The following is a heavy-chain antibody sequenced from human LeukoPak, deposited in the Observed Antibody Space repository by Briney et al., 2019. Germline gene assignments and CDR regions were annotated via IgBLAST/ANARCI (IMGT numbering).Heavy chain of an antibody. D-gene: IGHD3-10*01. CDR2: MHTSGST. Sequence: PSETLSLTCTVSGGSIRSYYWNWIRQPAGNGLEWIGRMHTSGSTNYNPSLKSRLTMSVDTSKNQFSLKMRSVTAADTAVYYCARDSGSGYYEAWGQGTLVTVSS. J-gene: IGHJ5*02. CDR3: ARDSGSGYYEA. CDR1: GGSIRSYY. V-gene: IGHV4-4*07.